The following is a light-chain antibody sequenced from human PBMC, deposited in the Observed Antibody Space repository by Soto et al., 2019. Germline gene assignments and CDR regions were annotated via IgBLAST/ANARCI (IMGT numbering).Light chain of an antibody. CDR3: QQSNDYPLT. V-gene: IGKV1-9*01. CDR2: SAS. Sequence: DIQLTQSPSFLSASVGDRVSITCRASQGVRSYLAWYQQRPGKAPNLLIYSASTLQTGVPSRFSGSGSGTEFTLTISSLQPEDFATYYCQQSNDYPLTFGGGTTVEIK. J-gene: IGKJ4*01. CDR1: QGVRSY.